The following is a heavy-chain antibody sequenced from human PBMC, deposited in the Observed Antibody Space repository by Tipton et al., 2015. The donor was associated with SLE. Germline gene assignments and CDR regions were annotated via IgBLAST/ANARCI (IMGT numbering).Heavy chain of an antibody. Sequence: TLSLTCTVSGGSISSSGYYWNWVRRRPGKGLEWIGYMYHSGSTYYNPSLESRATISVDTSKNQFSLELTSVTAADTAVYYCARLGRRGGNWYFDLWGRGTLVTVSS. V-gene: IGHV4-31*03. CDR3: ARLGRRGGNWYFDL. J-gene: IGHJ2*01. D-gene: IGHD3-16*01. CDR2: MYHSGST. CDR1: GGSISSSGYY.